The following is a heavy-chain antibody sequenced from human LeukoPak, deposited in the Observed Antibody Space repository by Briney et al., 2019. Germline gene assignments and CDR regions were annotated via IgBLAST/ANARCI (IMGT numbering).Heavy chain of an antibody. Sequence: SETLSLTCAVYGGSFSGYFWSWLRQPAGKGLEWIGRIYASGNTNYNSSLKSRLTLSIDTSKNQFSLRLSSVTAADTAVYYCAREDPLVAARGLDYWGQGTLVTVSS. V-gene: IGHV4-4*07. CDR1: GGSFSGYF. CDR3: AREDPLVAARGLDY. J-gene: IGHJ4*02. CDR2: IYASGNT. D-gene: IGHD2-15*01.